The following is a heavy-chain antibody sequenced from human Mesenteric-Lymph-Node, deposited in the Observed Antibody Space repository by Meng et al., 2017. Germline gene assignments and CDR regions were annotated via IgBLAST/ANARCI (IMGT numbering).Heavy chain of an antibody. V-gene: IGHV4-39*01. CDR2: IYYSGST. J-gene: IGHJ2*01. CDR3: ASPLGILGIVDL. D-gene: IGHD7-27*01. Sequence: WGSGRVKPSAPLSHPCTVSGGAISSSSYYWGWIRQPPGKGLEWIGSIYYSGSTYYNPSLKSRVTISVDTSKNQFSLKLSSVTAADTAVYYCASPLGILGIVDLWGRGTLVTVSS. CDR1: GGAISSSSYY.